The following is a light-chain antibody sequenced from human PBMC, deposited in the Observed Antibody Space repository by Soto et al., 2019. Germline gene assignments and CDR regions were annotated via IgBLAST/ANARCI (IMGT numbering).Light chain of an antibody. J-gene: IGLJ2*01. CDR3: SSYTRSSSLV. V-gene: IGLV2-14*01. CDR2: EVS. Sequence: SVLTQPASVSGSPGQSITISCTGTSSDIGDYDYVSWYQQHPGKAPKLMIYEVSNRPSGISNRFSGSKSGNTASLTISGLQPEDEADYYCSSYTRSSSLVFGGGTQLTVL. CDR1: SSDIGDYDY.